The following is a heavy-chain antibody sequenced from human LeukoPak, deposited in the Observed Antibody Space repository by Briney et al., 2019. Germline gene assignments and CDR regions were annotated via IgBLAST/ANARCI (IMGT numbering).Heavy chain of an antibody. CDR1: GFTFSDYY. CDR3: ATTGLLGDIP. Sequence: GGSLRLSCAASGFTFSDYYMSWIRQAPGKGLEWLSYISKNGKTIYYADSVKGRFTISRDNARKSVYLQMNSLGAEDTAVYYCATTGLLGDIPWGQGTLVTVSS. J-gene: IGHJ5*02. CDR2: ISKNGKTI. V-gene: IGHV3-11*01. D-gene: IGHD2-21*01.